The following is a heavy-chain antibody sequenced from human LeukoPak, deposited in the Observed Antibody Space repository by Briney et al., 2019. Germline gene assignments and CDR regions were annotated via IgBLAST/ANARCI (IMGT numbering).Heavy chain of an antibody. CDR1: GFTFSSYS. CDR3: ARGRPSSKFGVVIIPVH. D-gene: IGHD3-3*01. CDR2: ISSSSSYI. V-gene: IGHV3-21*01. J-gene: IGHJ4*02. Sequence: KAGGSLRLSCAASGFTFSSYSMNWVRQAPGKGLEWVSSISSSSSYIYYADSVKGRFTISRDNAKNSLYLQMNSLRAEDTAVYYCARGRPSSKFGVVIIPVHWGQGTLVTVSS.